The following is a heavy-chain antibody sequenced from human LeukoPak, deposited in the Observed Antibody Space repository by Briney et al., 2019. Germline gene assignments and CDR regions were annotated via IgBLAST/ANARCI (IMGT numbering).Heavy chain of an antibody. CDR2: ISGSGGST. V-gene: IGHV3-23*01. J-gene: IGHJ4*02. D-gene: IGHD5-18*01. Sequence: PGGSLRLSCAASGFTFSSYGMSWVRQAPGKGLEWVSAISGSGGSTYYADSVKGRFTISRDNSKNTLYLQMNSLRAEDTAVYYCAKTGYSYGDRNYFDYWGQGTLVTVSS. CDR3: AKTGYSYGDRNYFDY. CDR1: GFTFSSYG.